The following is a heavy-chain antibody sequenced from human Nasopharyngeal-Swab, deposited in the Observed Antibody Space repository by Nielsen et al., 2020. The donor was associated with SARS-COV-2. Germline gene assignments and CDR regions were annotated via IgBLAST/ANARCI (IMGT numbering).Heavy chain of an antibody. CDR2: ISSSGGST. J-gene: IGHJ3*01. Sequence: GESLKISCAASGFTFNIYAMAWVRRAPGRGLEWVSAISSSGGSTYYRNSVKGRFSISRDNSKNTLFLQMNSLTVEDTALYYCAKDDVVRANVFDSGGKGPWSPCLQ. V-gene: IGHV3-23*01. CDR1: GFTFNIYA. D-gene: IGHD3-22*01. CDR3: AKDDVVRANVFDS.